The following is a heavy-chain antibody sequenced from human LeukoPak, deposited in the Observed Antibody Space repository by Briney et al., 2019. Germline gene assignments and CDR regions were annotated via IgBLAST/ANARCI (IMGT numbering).Heavy chain of an antibody. CDR3: AKSWDYYGSGSDY. V-gene: IGHV1-2*02. CDR1: GYTFTGYY. D-gene: IGHD3-10*01. J-gene: IGHJ4*02. Sequence: ASVKVSCKASGYTFTGYYMHRVRQAPGQGREWMGWINPNSGGTNYAQKFQGRVTMTRDTSISTAYMELSRLRSDDTAVYYCAKSWDYYGSGSDYLSQGTLVTVSS. CDR2: INPNSGGT.